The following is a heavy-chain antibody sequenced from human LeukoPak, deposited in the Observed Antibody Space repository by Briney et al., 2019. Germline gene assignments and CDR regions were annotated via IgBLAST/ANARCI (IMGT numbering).Heavy chain of an antibody. V-gene: IGHV1-69*05. Sequence: SVKVSCKASGGTFSSYAISWVRQAPGQGLEWMGRIIPIFGTANYAQKFQGRVTITTDESTSTAYMELSSLRSEDTAVYYCASGPLYGGYDDWGEGTLVTVSS. D-gene: IGHD5-12*01. CDR1: GGTFSSYA. CDR3: ASGPLYGGYDD. J-gene: IGHJ4*02. CDR2: IIPIFGTA.